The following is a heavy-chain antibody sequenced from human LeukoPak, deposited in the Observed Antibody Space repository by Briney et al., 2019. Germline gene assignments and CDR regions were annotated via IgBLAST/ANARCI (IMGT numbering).Heavy chain of an antibody. D-gene: IGHD2-15*01. J-gene: IGHJ3*02. Sequence: SETLSLTCTVSGGSISSYYWSWIRQPPGKGLEWIGYIYYSGSTNYNPSLKSRVAISVDTSKNQFSLKLSSVTAADTAVYYCARWGYCSGGSCRLNAFDIWGQGTMVTVSS. CDR3: ARWGYCSGGSCRLNAFDI. V-gene: IGHV4-59*01. CDR1: GGSISSYY. CDR2: IYYSGST.